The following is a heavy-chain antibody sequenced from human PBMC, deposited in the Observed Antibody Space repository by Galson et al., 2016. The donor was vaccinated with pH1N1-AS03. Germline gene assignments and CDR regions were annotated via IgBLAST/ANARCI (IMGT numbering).Heavy chain of an antibody. Sequence: SLRLSCAASGFSIRDHWMGWLRQAPSKGLEWVTEIKEDGSEKHDVDSVKGRFIISRDNAKNSLYLQMNSLRADDTAVYYCGRVGRGGSPVDYWGQGTLVTVSS. CDR2: IKEDGSEK. CDR3: GRVGRGGSPVDY. V-gene: IGHV3-7*03. CDR1: GFSIRDHW. J-gene: IGHJ4*02. D-gene: IGHD2-15*01.